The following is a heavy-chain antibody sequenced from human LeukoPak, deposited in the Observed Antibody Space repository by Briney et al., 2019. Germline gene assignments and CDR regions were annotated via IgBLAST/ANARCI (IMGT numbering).Heavy chain of an antibody. V-gene: IGHV1-18*01. CDR3: ARGSYVEMVPYYYYAMDV. Sequence: GASVKVSCKGSGYTFTSYGISWVRQAPGQGGEGMGWISAYNGNTNYAQKLQGRVTINTDTSTSTAYMELRSLRSDHTAVYYCARGSYVEMVPYYYYAMDVWGQGTPVTVSS. CDR1: GYTFTSYG. D-gene: IGHD5-24*01. J-gene: IGHJ6*02. CDR2: ISAYNGNT.